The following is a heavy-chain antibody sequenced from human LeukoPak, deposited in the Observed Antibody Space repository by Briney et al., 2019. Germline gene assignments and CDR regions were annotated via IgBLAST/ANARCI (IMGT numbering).Heavy chain of an antibody. CDR3: TTAPTYYYDSSGTHAFDT. CDR1: GFTFSNAW. V-gene: IGHV3-15*01. D-gene: IGHD3-22*01. Sequence: GGSLRLSCAASGFTFSNAWMSWVRQAPGKGLEWVGRIKSKTDGGTTDYAAPVKGRFTISRDDSKNTLYLQMNSLKTEDTAVYYCTTAPTYYYDSSGTHAFDTWGQGTMVTVSS. J-gene: IGHJ3*02. CDR2: IKSKTDGGTT.